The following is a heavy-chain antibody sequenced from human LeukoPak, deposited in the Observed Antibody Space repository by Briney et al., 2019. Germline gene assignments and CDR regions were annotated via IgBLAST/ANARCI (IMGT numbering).Heavy chain of an antibody. CDR1: GGTLSSYA. CDR2: IIPIFGTA. J-gene: IGHJ5*02. CDR3: ARDYYDSSGYPNWFDP. Sequence: ASVKVSCKASGGTLSSYAISWVRQAPGQGLEWMGGIIPIFGTANYAQKFQGRVTITADESTSTAYMELSSLRSEDTAVYYCARDYYDSSGYPNWFDPWGQGTLVTVSS. V-gene: IGHV1-69*13. D-gene: IGHD3-22*01.